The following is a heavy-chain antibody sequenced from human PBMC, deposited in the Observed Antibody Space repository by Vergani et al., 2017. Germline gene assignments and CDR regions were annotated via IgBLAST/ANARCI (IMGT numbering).Heavy chain of an antibody. D-gene: IGHD4-17*01. J-gene: IGHJ4*02. Sequence: VQLVESGGGLVQPGGSLRLSCAASGFTFSSYWMSWVRQAPGKGLEWVANIKQDGSEKYYVDSVKGRFTISRDNAKNSLYLQMNSLRAEDTAVYYCARDGGGYGDFLVDYWGQGTLVTVSS. CDR2: IKQDGSEK. V-gene: IGHV3-7*01. CDR3: ARDGGGYGDFLVDY. CDR1: GFTFSSYW.